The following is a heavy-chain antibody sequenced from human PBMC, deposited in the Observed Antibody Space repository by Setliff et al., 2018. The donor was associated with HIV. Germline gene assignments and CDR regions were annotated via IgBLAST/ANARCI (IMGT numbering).Heavy chain of an antibody. CDR1: GFIFNIYE. Sequence: GGSLRLSCAASGFIFNIYEMNWVRQAPGKGLEWVSYISSGSVNIFYADSVKGRFTISRDNAKNSRYLQMNSLRAEDTAIYYCARGSLRGVLALGMDGWGQGTTVTVSS. J-gene: IGHJ6*02. V-gene: IGHV3-48*03. CDR3: ARGSLRGVLALGMDG. CDR2: ISSGSVNI. D-gene: IGHD3-10*01.